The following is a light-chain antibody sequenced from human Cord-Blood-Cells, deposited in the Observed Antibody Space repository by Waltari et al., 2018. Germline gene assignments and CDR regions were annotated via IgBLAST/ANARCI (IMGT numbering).Light chain of an antibody. J-gene: IGLJ1*01. CDR3: GTWDSSLSAGV. CDR2: DNN. V-gene: IGLV1-51*01. CDR1: SSNLGNNY. Sequence: QSVLPQPPSVSAAPGQKVTISCSGSSSNLGNNYVSWYQQLPGTAPKLLIYDNNKRPSGIPDRFSGSKSGTSATLGITGLQTGDEADYYCGTWDSSLSAGVFGTGTKVTVL.